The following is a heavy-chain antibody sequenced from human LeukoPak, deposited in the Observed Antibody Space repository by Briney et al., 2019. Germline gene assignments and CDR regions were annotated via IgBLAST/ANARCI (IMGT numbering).Heavy chain of an antibody. Sequence: GGSLRLSCAASGFTFSSYWMHWVRQAPGKRLVWVSRINSDGSSTSYADSVKGRFTISRDNAKNTLYLQMNSLRAEDTAVYYCARDRRVEYYYDSSGLYYFDYWGQGTLVTVSS. CDR2: INSDGSST. V-gene: IGHV3-74*01. CDR1: GFTFSSYW. J-gene: IGHJ4*02. D-gene: IGHD3-22*01. CDR3: ARDRRVEYYYDSSGLYYFDY.